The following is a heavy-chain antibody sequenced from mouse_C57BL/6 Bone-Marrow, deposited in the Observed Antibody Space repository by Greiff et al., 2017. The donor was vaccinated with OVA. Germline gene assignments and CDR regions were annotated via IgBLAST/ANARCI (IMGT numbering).Heavy chain of an antibody. D-gene: IGHD2-12*01. CDR3: TTRDSFPEYYYAMDY. CDR2: IDPENGDT. Sequence: EVQLQQSGAELVRPGASVKLSCTASGFNIKDDYMHWVKQRPEQGLEWIGWIDPENGDTEYASKFQGKATITADTSSNTAYLQLSSLTSEDTAVYYCTTRDSFPEYYYAMDYWGQGTSVTVSS. CDR1: GFNIKDDY. V-gene: IGHV14-4*01. J-gene: IGHJ4*01.